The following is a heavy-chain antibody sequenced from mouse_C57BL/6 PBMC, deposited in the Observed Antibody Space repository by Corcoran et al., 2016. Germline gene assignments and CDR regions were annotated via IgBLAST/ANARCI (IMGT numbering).Heavy chain of an antibody. CDR1: GYTFTSYG. V-gene: IGHV1-81*01. Sequence: QVQLQQSGAELARPGASVKLSCKASGYTFTSYGISWVKQRTGQGLEWIGEIYPSSGNTYYNEKFKGKATLTADKSSSTAYMELRSLTSEDSAVDFCAREGDDDYGSSPWGFDVWGTGTTVTVSS. CDR2: IYPSSGNT. D-gene: IGHD1-1*01. CDR3: AREGDDDYGSSPWGFDV. J-gene: IGHJ1*03.